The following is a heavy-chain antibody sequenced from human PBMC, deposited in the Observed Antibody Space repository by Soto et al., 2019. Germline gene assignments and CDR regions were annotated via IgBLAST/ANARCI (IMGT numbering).Heavy chain of an antibody. CDR1: GFTFSSYG. V-gene: IGHV3-30*03. CDR3: ARVLKSSGWDNDVFDI. J-gene: IGHJ3*02. D-gene: IGHD6-19*01. Sequence: PGGSLRLSCAASGFTFSSYGMHWVCQAPGKGLEWVAVISYDGSNKYYADSVKGRFTISRDNAKNTLYLQMNTLRAEDTAVYYCARVLKSSGWDNDVFDIWGQGTMVTVSS. CDR2: ISYDGSNK.